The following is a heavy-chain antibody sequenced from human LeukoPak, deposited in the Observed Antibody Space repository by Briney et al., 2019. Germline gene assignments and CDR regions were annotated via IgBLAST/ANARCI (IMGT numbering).Heavy chain of an antibody. CDR3: ARGAPGSYCSGGSCPYFDY. D-gene: IGHD2-15*01. J-gene: IGHJ4*02. V-gene: IGHV1-8*01. CDR2: MNPNTGNT. Sequence: GASVKVSCKASGYTFIGYDINWVRQATGQRLEWMGWMNPNTGNTGYAQKFRGRVTMTRNTSISTASMELSSLTSEDTALYYCARGAPGSYCSGGSCPYFDYWGQGTLVSVSS. CDR1: GYTFIGYD.